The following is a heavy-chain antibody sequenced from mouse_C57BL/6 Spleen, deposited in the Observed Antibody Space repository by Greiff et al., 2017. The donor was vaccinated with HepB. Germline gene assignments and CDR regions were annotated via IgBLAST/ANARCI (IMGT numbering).Heavy chain of an antibody. J-gene: IGHJ4*01. D-gene: IGHD3-1*01. CDR2: IHPNSGST. Sequence: VQLQQPGAELVKPGASVKLSCKASGYTFTSYWMHWVKQRPGQGLEWIGMIHPNSGSTNYNEKFKSKATLTVDKSSSTAYMQLSSLTSEDSAVYYCAATALATCGYAMDYWGQGTSVTVSS. V-gene: IGHV1-64*01. CDR3: AATALATCGYAMDY. CDR1: GYTFTSYW.